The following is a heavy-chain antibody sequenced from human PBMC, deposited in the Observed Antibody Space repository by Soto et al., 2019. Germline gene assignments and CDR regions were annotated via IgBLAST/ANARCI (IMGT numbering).Heavy chain of an antibody. D-gene: IGHD3-22*01. CDR2: IDWDDDK. CDR3: ARNFYDTGNHYARIDY. CDR1: GFSFSTSGMC. J-gene: IGHJ4*02. Sequence: SGPTLVNPTQTLTLTCTFSGFSFSTSGMCVSWIRQPPGKALEWLALIDWDDDKFYLTSLKTRLTISRDTSKNQVVLTMTNMDPLDTATYYCARNFYDTGNHYARIDYWGPGTLVTVAS. V-gene: IGHV2-70*01.